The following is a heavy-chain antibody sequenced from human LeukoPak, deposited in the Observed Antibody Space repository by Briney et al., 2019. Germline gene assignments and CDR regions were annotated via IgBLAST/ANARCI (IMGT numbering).Heavy chain of an antibody. CDR2: MNPNSGNT. D-gene: IGHD3-9*01. CDR1: GYTFTSYD. CDR3: ARGYYDILTGYYMYGMDV. Sequence: GASVKVSCKASGYTFTSYDINWVRQATGQGLEWMGWMNPNSGNTGHAQKFQGRVTMTRNTSISTAYMELSSLRSEDTAVYYCARGYYDILTGYYMYGMDVWGQGTTVTVSS. V-gene: IGHV1-8*01. J-gene: IGHJ6*02.